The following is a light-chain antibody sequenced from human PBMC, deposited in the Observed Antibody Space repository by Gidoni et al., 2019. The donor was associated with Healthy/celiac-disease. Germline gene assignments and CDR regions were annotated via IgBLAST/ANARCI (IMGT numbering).Light chain of an antibody. CDR3: AAWDDSLNGPV. Sequence: SVLTQRPSASGTPGQRVTISCSGSSSHIGSNTLNWYQQHPGTAPKLLIYSKDHRPSAVPDRFSCSKSCTSASLAISGLQSDDEADYYCAAWDDSLNGPVFGTGTKVTVL. V-gene: IGLV1-44*01. CDR1: SSHIGSNT. CDR2: SKD. J-gene: IGLJ1*01.